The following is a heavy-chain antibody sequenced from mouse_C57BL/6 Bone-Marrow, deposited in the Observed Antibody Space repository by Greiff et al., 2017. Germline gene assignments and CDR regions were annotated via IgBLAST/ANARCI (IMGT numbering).Heavy chain of an antibody. Sequence: QVQLQQPGAELVKPGASVKMSCKASGYTFTSYWITWVKQRPGQGLEWIGDIYPGSGSTNYNEKFKSKATLTVDTSSSTAYMQLSSLTSEDSAVXYCAREGGSSWYFDVWGTGTTVTVSS. CDR3: AREGGSSWYFDV. CDR1: GYTFTSYW. J-gene: IGHJ1*03. V-gene: IGHV1-55*01. D-gene: IGHD1-1*01. CDR2: IYPGSGST.